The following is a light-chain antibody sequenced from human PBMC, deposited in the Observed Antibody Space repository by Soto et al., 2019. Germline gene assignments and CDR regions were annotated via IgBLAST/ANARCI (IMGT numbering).Light chain of an antibody. CDR1: QSVSSY. J-gene: IGKJ5*01. CDR3: QQYTNWPIT. V-gene: IGKV3-11*01. CDR2: GIS. Sequence: EIVLPQSPATLSLSPGERATLSCTASQSVSSYLAWYQQKPGQAPRLLIYGISNRDTGIPDRVSGSGSGTEVTLTISSVQPEDVAIYYCQQYTNWPITFGQGTRLEIK.